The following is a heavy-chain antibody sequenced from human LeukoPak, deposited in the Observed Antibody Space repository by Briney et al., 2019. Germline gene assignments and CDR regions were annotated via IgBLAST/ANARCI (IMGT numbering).Heavy chain of an antibody. D-gene: IGHD2-15*01. CDR2: INPNSGGT. V-gene: IGHV1-2*06. CDR3: ARGCSGGSCPYPLDY. CDR1: GYTFTGHY. Sequence: ASVKVSCKASGYTFTGHYMHWVRQAPGQGLEWMGRINPNSGGTNYAQKFQGRVTMTRDTSISTAYMELSRLRSDDTAVYYCARGCSGGSCPYPLDYWGQGTLVTVSS. J-gene: IGHJ4*02.